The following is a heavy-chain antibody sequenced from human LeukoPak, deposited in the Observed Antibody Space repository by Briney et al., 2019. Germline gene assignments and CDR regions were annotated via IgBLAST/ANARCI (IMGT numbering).Heavy chain of an antibody. CDR3: ARSRNDREWRFDL. CDR1: GGSISSYY. CDR2: IYNSGST. Sequence: SETLSLTCTVSGGTVSGGSISSYYWSWIRQPPGKGLEWIGYIYNSGSTNYNPSLKSRVITSVDTSKNKFSLKLSSVIAADTAVYYCARSRNDREWRFDLWGRGTLVTVSS. J-gene: IGHJ2*01. D-gene: IGHD3-3*01. V-gene: IGHV4-59*01.